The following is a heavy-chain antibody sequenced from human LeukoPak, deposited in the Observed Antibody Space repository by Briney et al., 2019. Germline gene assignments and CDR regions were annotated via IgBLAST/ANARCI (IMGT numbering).Heavy chain of an antibody. CDR3: ARHTTVGGSLRFDY. CDR1: GYGFSSYW. Sequence: PGESLKISCKGSGYGFSSYWIGWVRQMPGKGLEYMGIICPGDSDTRYSQSFQGQVTISADKSITTAHLQWSSLKASDTAMYYCARHTTVGGSLRFDYWGQGTLVSVSS. CDR2: ICPGDSDT. V-gene: IGHV5-51*01. D-gene: IGHD4-23*01. J-gene: IGHJ4*02.